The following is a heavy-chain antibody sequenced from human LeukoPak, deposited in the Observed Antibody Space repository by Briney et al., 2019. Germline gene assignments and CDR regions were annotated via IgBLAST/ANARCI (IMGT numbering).Heavy chain of an antibody. CDR2: INHSGST. V-gene: IGHV4-34*01. CDR1: GGSFSGYY. CDR3: ASPKYGMATQGFDY. Sequence: SETLSLTCAVYGGSFSGYYWSWIRQPPGKGLEWIGEINHSGSTNYNPSLKSRVTISVDTSKNQFSLKLSSVTAADTAVYYCASPKYGMATQGFDYWGQGTLVTVSS. D-gene: IGHD5-12*01. J-gene: IGHJ4*02.